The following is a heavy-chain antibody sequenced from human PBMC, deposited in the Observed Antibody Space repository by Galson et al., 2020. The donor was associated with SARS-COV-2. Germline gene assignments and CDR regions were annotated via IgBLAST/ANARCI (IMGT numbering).Heavy chain of an antibody. CDR1: GYTFTGYY. Sequence: ASVKVSCKASGYTFTGYYMHWVRQAPGQGLEWMGWINPNSGGTTYAQKFQGSVTMTRDTSISTAYMELSRLRSDDTAVYYCARGPSPAGPDILTGYYQTDFDCWGQGSLVTVSS. CDR3: ARGPSPAGPDILTGYYQTDFDC. J-gene: IGHJ4*02. CDR2: INPNSGGT. V-gene: IGHV1-2*02. D-gene: IGHD3-9*01.